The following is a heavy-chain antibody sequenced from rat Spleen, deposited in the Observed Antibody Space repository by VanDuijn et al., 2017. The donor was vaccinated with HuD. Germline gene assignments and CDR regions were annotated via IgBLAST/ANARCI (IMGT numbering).Heavy chain of an antibody. D-gene: IGHD1-2*01. CDR3: TTDYGYNSYPFAY. CDR1: GFTFSNYD. V-gene: IGHV5-27*01. CDR2: ISPSGGST. Sequence: EVQLVESDGGLVQPGRSLKLSCAASGFTFSNYDMAWVRQAPTEGLEWVASISPSGGSTYYRDSVKGRFTVSRDNTKSTLYLQMDSLRSEDTATYYCTTDYGYNSYPFAYWGQGTLVTVSS. J-gene: IGHJ3*01.